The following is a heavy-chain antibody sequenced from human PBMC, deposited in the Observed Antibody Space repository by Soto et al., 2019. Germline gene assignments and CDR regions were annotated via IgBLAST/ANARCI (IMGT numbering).Heavy chain of an antibody. CDR1: GYTITSYG. CDR3: TSLGYCSGGSCYSDY. CDR2: ISAYNGNT. J-gene: IGHJ4*02. Sequence: ASVQVSCKTSGYTITSYGISWVRQAPGQGLEWMGWISAYNGNTNYAQKLQGRVTMTTDTSTSTAYLQMNSLKTEDTAVYYCTSLGYCSGGSCYSDYWGQGTLVTVSS. V-gene: IGHV1-18*01. D-gene: IGHD2-15*01.